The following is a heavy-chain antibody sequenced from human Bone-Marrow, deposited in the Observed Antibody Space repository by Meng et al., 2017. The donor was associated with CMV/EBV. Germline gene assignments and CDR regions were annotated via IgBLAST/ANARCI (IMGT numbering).Heavy chain of an antibody. J-gene: IGHJ4*01. CDR3: AKADYYFDD. V-gene: IGHV3-23*01. Sequence: GESLKISCAASGFTFSSYAMSWVRQAPGKGLEWVSAISGSGGSTYYADSVKGRFTISRDNSKNTLYLQMNSLRAEDTAVYYCAKADYYFDDWGQGTRVTGYS. CDR1: GFTFSSYA. CDR2: ISGSGGST.